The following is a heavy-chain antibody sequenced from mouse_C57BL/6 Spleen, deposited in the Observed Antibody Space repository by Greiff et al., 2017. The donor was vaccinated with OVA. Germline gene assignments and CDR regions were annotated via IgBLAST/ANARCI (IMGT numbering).Heavy chain of an antibody. CDR1: GYTFTSYW. CDR2: IHPNSGST. J-gene: IGHJ3*01. D-gene: IGHD2-4*01. Sequence: VQLQQPGAELVKPGASVKLSCKASGYTFTSYWMHWVKQRPGQGLEWIGMIHPNSGSTNYNEKSKSKATLTVDKSSSTAYMQLSSLTSEDSAVYYCARPYDYDGRVWFAYWGQGTLVTVSA. CDR3: ARPYDYDGRVWFAY. V-gene: IGHV1-64*01.